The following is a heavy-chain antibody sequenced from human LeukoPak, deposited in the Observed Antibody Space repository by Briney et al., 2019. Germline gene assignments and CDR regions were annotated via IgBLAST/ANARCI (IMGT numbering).Heavy chain of an antibody. CDR1: GFTVSSNS. CDR2: IYSDNT. Sequence: GGSLRLSCTVSGFTVSSNSMSWVRQAPGKGLEWVSFIYSDNTHYSDSVKGRFTISRDNSKNTLYLQMNSLRSDDTAVYYCARDERYDSSGYPFDYWGQGTLVTVSS. V-gene: IGHV3-53*05. D-gene: IGHD3-22*01. CDR3: ARDERYDSSGYPFDY. J-gene: IGHJ4*02.